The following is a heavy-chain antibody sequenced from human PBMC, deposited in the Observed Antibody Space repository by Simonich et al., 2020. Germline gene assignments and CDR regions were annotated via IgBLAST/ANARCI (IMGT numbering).Heavy chain of an antibody. V-gene: IGHV1-2*02. CDR1: GYTFTGYY. D-gene: IGHD5-12*01. J-gene: IGHJ4*02. CDR3: ASSKLATIDY. Sequence: QVQLVQSGAEVKKPGASVKVSCKASGYTFTGYYMHWVRQAPGQGLEWMGWINPNSGGTNYAKKFQGRVTMTRDTSISTAYMELSSLRSDDTAVYYCASSKLATIDYWGQGTLVTVSS. CDR2: INPNSGGT.